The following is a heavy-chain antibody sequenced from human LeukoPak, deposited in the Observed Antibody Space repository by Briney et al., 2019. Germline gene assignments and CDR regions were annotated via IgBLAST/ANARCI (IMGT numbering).Heavy chain of an antibody. CDR3: ARNGGNSDFDY. CDR1: GGSISSYY. V-gene: IGHV4-59*12. CDR2: IFYSGST. D-gene: IGHD4-23*01. Sequence: PSETLSLTCSVSGGSISSYYWSWIRQPPGKGLECIGYIFYSGSTNYNPSLKSRVTISVDTSKNQFSLKLSSVTAADTAVYYCARNGGNSDFDYWGQGTLVTVSS. J-gene: IGHJ4*02.